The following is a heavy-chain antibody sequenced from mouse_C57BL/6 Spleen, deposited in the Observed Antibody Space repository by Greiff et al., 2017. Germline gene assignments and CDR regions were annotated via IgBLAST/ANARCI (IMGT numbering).Heavy chain of an antibody. CDR3: ARYYFDY. Sequence: QVQLQQPGAELVKPGASVKLSCKASGYTFTSYWMQWVKQRPGQGLEWIGEIDPSDSYTNYNQKFKGKATLTVDTSSSTAYMQLSSLTSEDSAIYYGARYYFDYWGQGTPLTVSS. CDR2: IDPSDSYT. CDR1: GYTFTSYW. V-gene: IGHV1-50*01. J-gene: IGHJ2*01.